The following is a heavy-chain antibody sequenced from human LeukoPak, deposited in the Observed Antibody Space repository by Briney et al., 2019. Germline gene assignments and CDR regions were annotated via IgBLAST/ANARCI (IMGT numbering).Heavy chain of an antibody. CDR2: ISWNSGSI. Sequence: GGSLRLSCAASGFTFDDYAMHWVRQAPGKGLEWVSGISWNSGSIGYADSVKGRFTISRDNAKNSLYLQMNSLRAEDTALYYCAKDSLAAAGKNYYMDVWGKGTTVTVSS. V-gene: IGHV3-9*01. J-gene: IGHJ6*03. CDR1: GFTFDDYA. D-gene: IGHD6-13*01. CDR3: AKDSLAAAGKNYYMDV.